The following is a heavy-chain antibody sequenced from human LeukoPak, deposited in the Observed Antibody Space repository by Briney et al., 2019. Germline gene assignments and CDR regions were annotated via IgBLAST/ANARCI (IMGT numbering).Heavy chain of an antibody. CDR3: ARDERSIQFNF. CDR1: GFTFSSYG. Sequence: GGSLRLSCGASGFTFSSYGMHWVRQAPGKGLEWVSGIGGSGSHTYYADSVKGRFTISRDNSKNTMYLHMNSLRAEDTALYFCARDERSIQFNFWGQGTLVTVSS. CDR2: IGGSGSHT. D-gene: IGHD5-24*01. J-gene: IGHJ4*02. V-gene: IGHV3-23*01.